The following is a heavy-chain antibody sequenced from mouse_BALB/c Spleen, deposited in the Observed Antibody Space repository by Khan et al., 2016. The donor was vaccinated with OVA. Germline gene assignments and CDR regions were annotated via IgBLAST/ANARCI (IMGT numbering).Heavy chain of an antibody. CDR2: INTYTGEP. V-gene: IGHV9-3-1*01. Sequence: QIQLVQSGPELKKPGETVKISCKASGYTFTNYGMNWVKQAPGKGLKWMGWINTYTGEPTYADDFKGRFAFSLETSASTAYLQINNLKNEDTAKYFWARMKPYWYLDLWGAGTTVTVSS. J-gene: IGHJ1*01. CDR3: ARMKPYWYLDL. CDR1: GYTFTNYG.